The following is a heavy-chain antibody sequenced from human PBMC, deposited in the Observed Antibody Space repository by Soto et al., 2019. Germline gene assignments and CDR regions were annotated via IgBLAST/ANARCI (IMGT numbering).Heavy chain of an antibody. Sequence: QVQLVQSGAEVKKPGSSVKVSCKTSGGTFSSYAISWVRQAPGQGLEWMGGIIPIFGTANYAQKFQGRVTITADESTSTAYMELSSLRSEDTAVYYCARGYYYDSSGYYYYFDYWGQGTLVTVSS. V-gene: IGHV1-69*01. CDR2: IIPIFGTA. CDR3: ARGYYYDSSGYYYYFDY. D-gene: IGHD3-22*01. CDR1: GGTFSSYA. J-gene: IGHJ4*02.